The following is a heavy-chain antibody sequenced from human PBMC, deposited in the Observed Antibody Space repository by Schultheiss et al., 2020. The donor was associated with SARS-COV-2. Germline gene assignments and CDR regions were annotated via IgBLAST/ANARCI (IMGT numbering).Heavy chain of an antibody. V-gene: IGHV1-69*02. CDR3: ARVVGGAYYYMDV. Sequence: SVKVSCKASGGTFNSYTISWVRQAPGQGLEWMGRIIPILGIANYAQKFQGRVTITADKSTSTAYMELSSLRSEDTAVYYCARVVGGAYYYMDVWGQGTTVTVSS. CDR1: GGTFNSYT. J-gene: IGHJ6*03. D-gene: IGHD3-16*01. CDR2: IIPILGIA.